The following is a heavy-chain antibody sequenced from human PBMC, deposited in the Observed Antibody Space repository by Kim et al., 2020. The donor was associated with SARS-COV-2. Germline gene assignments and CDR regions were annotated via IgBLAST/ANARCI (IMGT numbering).Heavy chain of an antibody. Sequence: SETLSLMCSVSGGSIENHYWNWVRRPPGMGLEWIGNVYPSGSTRYRPSLKNRITVSADMSTNQLFLTLTSVTAADTAVYYCARASSGSDLTPFDYWGQGVLVSVSS. CDR1: GGSIENHY. J-gene: IGHJ4*02. CDR3: ARASSGSDLTPFDY. V-gene: IGHV4-59*11. CDR2: VYPSGST. D-gene: IGHD3-10*01.